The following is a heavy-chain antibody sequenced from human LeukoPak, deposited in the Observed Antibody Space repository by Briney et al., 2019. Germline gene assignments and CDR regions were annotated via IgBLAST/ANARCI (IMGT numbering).Heavy chain of an antibody. CDR1: GGSISSYY. J-gene: IGHJ4*02. D-gene: IGHD3-10*01. CDR2: IYYSGST. Sequence: SKTLSLTCTVSGGSISSYYWSWIRQPPGKGLEWIGYIYYSGSTNYNPSLKSRVTISVDTSKNQFSLKLSSVTAADTAVYYCARDFGSGSYLDYWGQGTLVTVSS. V-gene: IGHV4-59*01. CDR3: ARDFGSGSYLDY.